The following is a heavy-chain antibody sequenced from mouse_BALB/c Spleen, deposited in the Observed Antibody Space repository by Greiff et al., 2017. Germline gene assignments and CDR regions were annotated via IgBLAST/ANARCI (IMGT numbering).Heavy chain of an antibody. D-gene: IGHD2-4*01. CDR3: ARALFYYDYDVGYAMDY. V-gene: IGHV5-9-4*01. CDR1: GFTFSSYA. CDR2: ISSGGSYT. J-gene: IGHJ4*01. Sequence: EVKLVESGGGLVKPGGSLKLSCAASGFTFSSYAMSWVRQSPEKRLEWVAEISSGGSYTYYTDTVTGRFPISRDNAKNTLYLEMSSLRSEDTTMYSCARALFYYDYDVGYAMDYWGQGTSVTVSS.